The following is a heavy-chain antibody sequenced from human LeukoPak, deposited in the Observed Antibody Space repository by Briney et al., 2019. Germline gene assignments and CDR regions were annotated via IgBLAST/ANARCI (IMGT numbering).Heavy chain of an antibody. J-gene: IGHJ4*02. D-gene: IGHD3-10*01. CDR3: AKDYGITMVRGVTPTDY. CDR2: IRYDGSNK. Sequence: GGSLRLSCAASGFTFSSYGMHWVRQAPGKGLEWVAFIRYDGSNKYYADSVKGRFTISRDNSKNTLYLQMNSLRAEDTAVYYCAKDYGITMVRGVTPTDYWGQGTLVTVSS. V-gene: IGHV3-30*02. CDR1: GFTFSSYG.